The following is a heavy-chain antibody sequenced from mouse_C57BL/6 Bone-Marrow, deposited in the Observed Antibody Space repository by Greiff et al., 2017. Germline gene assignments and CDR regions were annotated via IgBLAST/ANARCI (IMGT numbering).Heavy chain of an antibody. Sequence: EVMLVESGGGLVKPGGSLILSCAASGFTFSDYGMHWVRQAPEKGLEWVAYISSGSSTIYYADTVKGRFTISRDNAKNTLFLQMTSLRSEDTAMYYCARYPTYYYGSSPDWFAYWGQGTLVTVSA. D-gene: IGHD1-1*01. J-gene: IGHJ3*01. V-gene: IGHV5-17*01. CDR1: GFTFSDYG. CDR3: ARYPTYYYGSSPDWFAY. CDR2: ISSGSSTI.